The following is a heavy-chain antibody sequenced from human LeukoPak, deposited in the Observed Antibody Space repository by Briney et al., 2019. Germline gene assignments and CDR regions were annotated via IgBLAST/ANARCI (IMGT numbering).Heavy chain of an antibody. CDR3: ARHPSRDFLFDP. CDR2: IIPILGIA. J-gene: IGHJ5*02. Sequence: SVKVSRKASGGTFSSYAISWVRQAPGQGLDWMGRIIPILGIANYAQKFQGRVTITADKSTSTAYMELSSLRSEDTAVYYCARHPSRDFLFDPWGQGTLVTVSS. V-gene: IGHV1-69*04. CDR1: GGTFSSYA. D-gene: IGHD5-24*01.